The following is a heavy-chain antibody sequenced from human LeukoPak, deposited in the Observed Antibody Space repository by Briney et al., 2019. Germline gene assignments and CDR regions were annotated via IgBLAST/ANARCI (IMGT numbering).Heavy chain of an antibody. J-gene: IGHJ4*01. V-gene: IGHV4-4*07. D-gene: IGHD6-6*01. Sequence: SETLSLTCTVSGASVSSNYGSWIRQPAGKGLEWIGRIQTSGSNNYNPSLKSRVTMSVDTSRNHFSLNLSSVTAADTAVYYCARENVATIAARSLDYWGQGTLVTVSS. CDR1: GASVSSNY. CDR2: IQTSGSN. CDR3: ARENVATIAARSLDY.